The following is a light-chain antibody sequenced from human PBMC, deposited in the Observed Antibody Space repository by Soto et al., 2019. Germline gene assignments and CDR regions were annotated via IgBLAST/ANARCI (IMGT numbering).Light chain of an antibody. V-gene: IGKV1-5*03. CDR2: KAS. CDR3: QQVTSYPWT. CDR1: QSISSW. Sequence: DIQMTQSPATLSVSVGDRVTITCRASQSISSWLAWYQQKPGKAPKLLIYKASSLEGGVPSRFSGSGSGTVFTLIISILHHDYFVTYCQQQVTSYPWTFGQGTKVDI. J-gene: IGKJ1*01.